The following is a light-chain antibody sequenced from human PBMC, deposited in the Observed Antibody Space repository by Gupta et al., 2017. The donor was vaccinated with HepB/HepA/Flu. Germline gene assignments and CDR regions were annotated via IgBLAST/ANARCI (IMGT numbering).Light chain of an antibody. CDR3: QQDGSSIT. V-gene: IGKV3-20*01. Sequence: VLTQSPGNLSFSPGERATLACRASQSVSSSYLEWYQQKPGQAPRLLIYGAASSARGIPGRFSGSGYLTDFTLTSSRPEHEDFAVYYGQQDGSSITFGGGTKVEIK. CDR1: QSVSSSY. CDR2: GAA. J-gene: IGKJ4*01.